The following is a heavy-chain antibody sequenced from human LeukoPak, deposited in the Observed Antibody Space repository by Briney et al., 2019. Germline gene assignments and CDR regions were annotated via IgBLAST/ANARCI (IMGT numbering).Heavy chain of an antibody. D-gene: IGHD3-22*01. V-gene: IGHV7-4-1*02. J-gene: IGHJ6*03. CDR1: GYTFTSYA. CDR3: ARDHSLMIVDYMDV. Sequence: ASVKVSCKASGYTFTSYAMNWVRQAPGQGLEWMGWINTNTGNPTYAQGFTGRFVFSLDTSVSTAYLQISSLKAKDTAVYYCARDHSLMIVDYMDVWGKGTTVTVSS. CDR2: INTNTGNP.